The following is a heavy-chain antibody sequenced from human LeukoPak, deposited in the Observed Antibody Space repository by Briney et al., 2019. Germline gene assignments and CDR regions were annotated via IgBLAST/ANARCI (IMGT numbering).Heavy chain of an antibody. D-gene: IGHD1-20*01. J-gene: IGHJ6*02. V-gene: IGHV3-21*01. Sequence: GGSLRLSCAASGFTFSSYSTNWVRQAPGKGLEWVSSISSSSSYIYYADSVKGRFTISRDNAKNSLYLQMNSLRAEDTAVYYCARGSITGILYYYYGMDVWGQGTTVTVSS. CDR2: ISSSSSYI. CDR1: GFTFSSYS. CDR3: ARGSITGILYYYYGMDV.